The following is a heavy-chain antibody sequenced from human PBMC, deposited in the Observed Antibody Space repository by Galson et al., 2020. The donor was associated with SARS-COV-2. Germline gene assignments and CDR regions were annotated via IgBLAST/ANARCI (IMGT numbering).Heavy chain of an antibody. V-gene: IGHV4-61*01. CDR3: ATENDYGDSGGAFDI. Sequence: SETLSLTCTVSGGSVSSGSYYWSWIRQPPGKGLEWIGYIYYSGSTNYNPSLKSRVTISVDTSKNQFSLKLSSVTAADTAVYYCATENDYGDSGGAFDIWGQGTMVTVSS. CDR2: IYYSGST. CDR1: GGSVSSGSYY. D-gene: IGHD4-17*01. J-gene: IGHJ3*02.